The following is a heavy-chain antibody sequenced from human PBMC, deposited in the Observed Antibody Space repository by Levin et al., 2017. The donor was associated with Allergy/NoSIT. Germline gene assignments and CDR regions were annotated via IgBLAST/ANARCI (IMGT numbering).Heavy chain of an antibody. Sequence: SCAASGVTFTNYDMNWVRQLPGKGLEWVATISVSGANKYYADSVKGRFTIPKDDSQNTLYLQMNSLRADDTALFYCAMTPSGTYYGRFDYWGQGTLVTVSS. CDR1: GVTFTNYD. D-gene: IGHD3-10*01. CDR2: ISVSGANK. V-gene: IGHV3-23*01. J-gene: IGHJ4*02. CDR3: AMTPSGTYYGRFDY.